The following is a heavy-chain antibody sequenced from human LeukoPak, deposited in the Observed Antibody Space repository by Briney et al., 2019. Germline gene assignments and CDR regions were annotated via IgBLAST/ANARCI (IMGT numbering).Heavy chain of an antibody. D-gene: IGHD2/OR15-2a*01. CDR3: AQISI. J-gene: IGHJ4*02. CDR2: IRSKANSYAT. CDR1: GFTFSGSA. V-gene: IGHV3-73*01. Sequence: GGSLRLSCAASGFTFSGSAMHWVRQASGKGLEWVGRIRSKANSYATAYAASVKGRFTISRDNAKNSLYLQMNSLRAEDTAVYYCAQISIWGQGTLVTVSS.